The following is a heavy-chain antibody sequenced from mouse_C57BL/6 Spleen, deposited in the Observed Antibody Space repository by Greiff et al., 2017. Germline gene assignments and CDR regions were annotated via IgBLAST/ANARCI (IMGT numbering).Heavy chain of an antibody. V-gene: IGHV1-52*01. CDR3: ARSITTVVAEAY. D-gene: IGHD1-1*01. Sequence: QVQLQQPGAELVRPGSSVKLSCKASGYTFTSYWMHLVKQRPIQGLEWIGNIDPSDSETHYNQKFKDKATLTVDKSSSTAYMQLSSLTSEDSAVYYCARSITTVVAEAYWGQGTLVTVSA. CDR1: GYTFTSYW. J-gene: IGHJ3*01. CDR2: IDPSDSET.